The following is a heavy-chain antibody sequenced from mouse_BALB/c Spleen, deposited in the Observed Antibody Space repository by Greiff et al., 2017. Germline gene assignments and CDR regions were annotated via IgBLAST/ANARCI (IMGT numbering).Heavy chain of an antibody. J-gene: IGHJ2*01. CDR1: GFTFTDYY. V-gene: IGHV7-3*02. D-gene: IGHD2-4*01. CDR2: IRNKANGDTT. Sequence: EVKLVESGGGLVQPGGSLRLSCATSGFTFTDYYMSWVRQPPGKALEWLGFIRNKANGDTTEYSVSVKGRFTISRDNSQIILYLQMHTLRAEDSATYYCARDTGLPDYWGQGTTRTVSS. CDR3: ARDTGLPDY.